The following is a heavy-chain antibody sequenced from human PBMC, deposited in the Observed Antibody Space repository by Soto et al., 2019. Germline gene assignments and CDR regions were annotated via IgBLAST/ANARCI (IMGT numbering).Heavy chain of an antibody. CDR1: GYTFINYY. CDR2: INTGAGGT. V-gene: IGHV1-46*01. J-gene: IGHJ3*01. D-gene: IGHD4-17*01. Sequence: QVQLVQSGAEVKKPGASVKVSCTASGYTFINYYMHWVRQAPGQGLEWMGIINTGAGGTTYAQKFQVRVTMTSDTSTSTVYMELSSLISEDTAVYYCATLDYGDFRMYVFDFWGRGTMVTVSS. CDR3: ATLDYGDFRMYVFDF.